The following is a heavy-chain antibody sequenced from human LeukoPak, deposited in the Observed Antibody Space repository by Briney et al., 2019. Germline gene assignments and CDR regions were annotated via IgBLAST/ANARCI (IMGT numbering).Heavy chain of an antibody. CDR1: GFTVSSNY. J-gene: IGHJ4*02. V-gene: IGHV3-53*01. Sequence: GGSLRLSCAASGFTVSSNYMSWVRQAPGKGLEWVSVIYSGGSTYYADSVKGRFTISRDNAKNSLYLQMNSLRAEDTAVYYCARDTHYYDSSGYLPHDYWGQGTLVTVSS. CDR3: ARDTHYYDSSGYLPHDY. D-gene: IGHD3-22*01. CDR2: IYSGGST.